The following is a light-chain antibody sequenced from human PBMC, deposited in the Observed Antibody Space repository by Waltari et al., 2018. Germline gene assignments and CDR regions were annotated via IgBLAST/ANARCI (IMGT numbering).Light chain of an antibody. V-gene: IGKV3-15*01. Sequence: TVMTQPPATLSLSPGETATLSCRASQSVKVNLAWDQQQVGQTHRLLIYAASSRTTGSPGRFRGSGSGTDLTLTISSLQSEDFAVYYCQQYDEWPFTFGQGTKVDFK. J-gene: IGKJ2*01. CDR2: AAS. CDR3: QQYDEWPFT. CDR1: QSVKVN.